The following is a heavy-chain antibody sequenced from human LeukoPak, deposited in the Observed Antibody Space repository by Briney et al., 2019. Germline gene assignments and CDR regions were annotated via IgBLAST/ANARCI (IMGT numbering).Heavy chain of an antibody. V-gene: IGHV4-59*12. CDR1: GGSISSYY. Sequence: SETLSLTCTVSGGSISSYYWSWIRQPPGKGLEWIGYIYYSGSTNYNPSLKSRVTISVDTSKNQFSLKLSSVTAADTAVYYCAREGYGDYEEGIFDYWGQGTLVTVSS. CDR3: AREGYGDYEEGIFDY. CDR2: IYYSGST. J-gene: IGHJ4*02. D-gene: IGHD4-17*01.